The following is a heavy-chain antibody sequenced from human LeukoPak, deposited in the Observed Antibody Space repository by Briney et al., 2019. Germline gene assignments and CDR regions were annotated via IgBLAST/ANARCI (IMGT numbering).Heavy chain of an antibody. CDR1: GYTFISYD. Sequence: ASVKVSCKASGYTFISYDINWVRQATGQGLEWMGWMNPNSGNTGYAQKFQGRVTITRNTSISTAYMELSSLKSEDTGVYYCAREGVAARGYWFDPWGQGTLVTVSS. V-gene: IGHV1-8*03. J-gene: IGHJ5*02. CDR2: MNPNSGNT. CDR3: AREGVAARGYWFDP. D-gene: IGHD6-6*01.